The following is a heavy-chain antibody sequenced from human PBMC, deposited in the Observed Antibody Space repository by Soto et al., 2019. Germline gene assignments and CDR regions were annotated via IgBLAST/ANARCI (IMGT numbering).Heavy chain of an antibody. V-gene: IGHV2-26*01. Sequence: GSGPTLVNPTETLTLTCTVSGFSLSNARMGVSWIRQPPGKALEWLAHIFSNDEKSYSTSLKSRLTISKDTSKSQVVLTMTNMDPVDTATYYCARSTGPPPFYDSSGYYGFNWFDPWGQGTLVTVSS. D-gene: IGHD3-22*01. J-gene: IGHJ5*02. CDR3: ARSTGPPPFYDSSGYYGFNWFDP. CDR2: IFSNDEK. CDR1: GFSLSNARMG.